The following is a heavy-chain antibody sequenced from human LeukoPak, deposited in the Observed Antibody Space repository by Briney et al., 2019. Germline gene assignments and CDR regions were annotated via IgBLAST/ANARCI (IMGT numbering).Heavy chain of an antibody. CDR2: INPNSGGT. D-gene: IGHD5-24*01. CDR3: ASEPKLRRPYYYYYMDV. Sequence: ASVKVSCKASGYTFTGYYIHWVRQPPGQGLERMGWINPNSGGTNYAQKVQGKVSMTMDTAICTAYMELRRLRSDDTAVYYCASEPKLRRPYYYYYMDVWGKGTTVTVSS. V-gene: IGHV1-2*02. J-gene: IGHJ6*03. CDR1: GYTFTGYY.